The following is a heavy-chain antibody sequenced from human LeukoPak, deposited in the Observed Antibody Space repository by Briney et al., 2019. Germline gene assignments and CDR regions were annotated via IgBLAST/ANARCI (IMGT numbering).Heavy chain of an antibody. J-gene: IGHJ4*02. V-gene: IGHV4-4*07. D-gene: IGHD1-26*01. CDR1: GGSISGYT. Sequence: SETLFLTCTVSGGSISGYTWSWIRQPAGTGLEWIGRIYASGSTNYNPCLQGRVTMSVDTSRGQFFLMVHSVTAADTAVYYCARGVVGATAFAYWGQGTVVTASS. CDR3: ARGVVGATAFAY. CDR2: IYASGST.